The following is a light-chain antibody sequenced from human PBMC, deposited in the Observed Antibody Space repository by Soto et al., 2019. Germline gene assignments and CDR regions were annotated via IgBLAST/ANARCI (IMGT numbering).Light chain of an antibody. CDR2: EVS. V-gene: IGLV2-23*02. J-gene: IGLJ1*01. CDR1: SSDVGSYNL. Sequence: SSLTQPASVSGSPGQSVTISCPGTSSDVGSYNLVSWYQQHPGKAPKLMIYEVSERPAGVSNRFSGSKSANTASLTISGLQAEDEADYYCCSFARSRILFGTGTKVTVL. CDR3: CSFARSRIL.